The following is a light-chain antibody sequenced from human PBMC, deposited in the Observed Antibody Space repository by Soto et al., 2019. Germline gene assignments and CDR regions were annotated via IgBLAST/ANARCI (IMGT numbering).Light chain of an antibody. CDR3: SSYASSSYMTRGTKV. V-gene: IGLV2-14*01. J-gene: IGLJ1*01. Sequence: QSALTQPASVSGSPGQSITISCTGSSSDVGGHKYVSWYQQHPGKAPKLMIYEVSNRPSGVSNRFSGSKSGNTASLTISGLQSEDEADYYCSSYASSSYMTRGTKVFGTGTKLTVL. CDR2: EVS. CDR1: SSDVGGHKY.